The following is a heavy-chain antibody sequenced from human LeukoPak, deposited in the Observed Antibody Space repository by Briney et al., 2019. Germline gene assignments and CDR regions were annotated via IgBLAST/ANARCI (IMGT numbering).Heavy chain of an antibody. Sequence: ASVRVSCKASGYSFTSYGISWVRQAPGQGLEWMAWISGYNGHTNYARNFQGRVTLTRDTSTTTAYMELSSLRSEDTAVYYCARDAVGYDSSGYAPWGQGTLVTVSS. CDR3: ARDAVGYDSSGYAP. J-gene: IGHJ5*02. CDR2: ISGYNGHT. V-gene: IGHV1-18*01. D-gene: IGHD3-22*01. CDR1: GYSFTSYG.